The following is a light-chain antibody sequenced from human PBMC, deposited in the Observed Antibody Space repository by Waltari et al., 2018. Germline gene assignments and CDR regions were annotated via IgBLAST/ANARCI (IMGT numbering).Light chain of an antibody. CDR3: QQFDAYPLT. J-gene: IGKJ4*01. V-gene: IGKV1-9*01. Sequence: IKVTQPPPSRPALVGYKVLSICRASQGINNYLAWFQQKPGKAPKLLIYSVSTLQSGVPSRFSGSGSGTDFTLTISSLQPEDFATYYCQQFDAYPLTFGGGTKVEIK. CDR2: SVS. CDR1: QGINNY.